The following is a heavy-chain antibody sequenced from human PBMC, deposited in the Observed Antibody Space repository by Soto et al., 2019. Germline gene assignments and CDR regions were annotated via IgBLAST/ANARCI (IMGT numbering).Heavy chain of an antibody. Sequence: ASVKVSCKASGGTFSSYAISWVRQAPGQGLEWMGGIIPIFGTANYAQKFQGRVTITADESTSTAYMELSSLRSEDTAVYYCARDQDVDTAMVTNYYYYGMDVWGQGTTVTVSS. J-gene: IGHJ6*02. CDR3: ARDQDVDTAMVTNYYYYGMDV. CDR2: IIPIFGTA. V-gene: IGHV1-69*13. CDR1: GGTFSSYA. D-gene: IGHD5-18*01.